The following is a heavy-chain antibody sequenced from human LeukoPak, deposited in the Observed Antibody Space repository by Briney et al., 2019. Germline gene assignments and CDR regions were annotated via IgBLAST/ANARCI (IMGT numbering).Heavy chain of an antibody. Sequence: GGSLRLSCAASGFTFSKYWMLWVRQVPGKGLESVSRINTDGTVTTYADSVKGRFTVSRDNADNTMFLQMNSVRDEDTAVYYCATKQWLAPPPDSWGQGTPVTVSS. J-gene: IGHJ4*02. CDR3: ATKQWLAPPPDS. V-gene: IGHV3-74*01. D-gene: IGHD6-19*01. CDR1: GFTFSKYW. CDR2: INTDGTVT.